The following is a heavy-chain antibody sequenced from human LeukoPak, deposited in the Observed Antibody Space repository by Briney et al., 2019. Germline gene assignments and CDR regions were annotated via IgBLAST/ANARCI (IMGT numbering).Heavy chain of an antibody. CDR3: ARGRAYYGSGSYYYYYYYMDV. D-gene: IGHD3-10*01. CDR2: IYYSGST. Sequence: SETLSLTCTVSGGSISSSSYYWGWIRQPPGKGLEWIGSIYYSGSTYYNPSLKSRVTISVDTSKNQFSLKLSSVTAADTAVYYCARGRAYYGSGSYYYYYYYMDVWGKGTTVTISS. V-gene: IGHV4-39*01. CDR1: GGSISSSSYY. J-gene: IGHJ6*03.